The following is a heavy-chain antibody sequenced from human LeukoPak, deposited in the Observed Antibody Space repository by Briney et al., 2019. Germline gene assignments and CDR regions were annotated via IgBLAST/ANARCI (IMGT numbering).Heavy chain of an antibody. CDR2: ISGSGGST. CDR3: AKELAAVAGLGGNYFDY. J-gene: IGHJ4*02. D-gene: IGHD6-19*01. Sequence: GGSLRLSCAASGFTFSSYAMSWVRQAPGKGLEWVSAISGSGGSTYYADSVKGRFTISRDNSKNTLYLQMNSLRAEDTAVYYCAKELAAVAGLGGNYFDYWGRGTLVTVSS. V-gene: IGHV3-23*01. CDR1: GFTFSSYA.